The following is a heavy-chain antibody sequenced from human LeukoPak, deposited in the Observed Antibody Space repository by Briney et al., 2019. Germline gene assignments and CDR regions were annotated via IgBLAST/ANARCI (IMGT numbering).Heavy chain of an antibody. CDR1: GYTVTGYY. J-gene: IGHJ4*02. V-gene: IGHV1-2*02. CDR3: ARALDYNGEYYFDY. D-gene: IGHD3-10*01. Sequence: WASVKVSCKASGYTVTGYYMHWVRQAPAQGLEWMGWINPNSGGTNYAQKFQGRVTMTRDTSISTAYMELSRLRSDDTAVYYCARALDYNGEYYFDYWGQGTLVTVSS. CDR2: INPNSGGT.